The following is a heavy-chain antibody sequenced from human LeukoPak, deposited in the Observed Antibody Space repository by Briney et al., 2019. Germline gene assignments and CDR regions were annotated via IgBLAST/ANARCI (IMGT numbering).Heavy chain of an antibody. D-gene: IGHD5-18*01. CDR1: GGSMSNYF. J-gene: IGHJ4*02. CDR3: ARSVAGYSYDY. V-gene: IGHV4-59*08. CDR2: IYYSGST. Sequence: SETLSFTCTVSGGSMSNYFWSWIRQPPGEGLEWIGNIYYSGSTNYNPSLNSRVTISVDTSKNQFSLKLNSVTAADTALYYCARSVAGYSYDYWGQGTLVTVSS.